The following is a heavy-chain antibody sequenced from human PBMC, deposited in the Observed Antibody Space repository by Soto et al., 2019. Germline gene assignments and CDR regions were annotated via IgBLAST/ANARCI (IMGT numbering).Heavy chain of an antibody. J-gene: IGHJ6*02. CDR1: GFTFSSYG. V-gene: IGHV3-33*01. Sequence: GGSLRLSCAASGFTFSSYGMHWVRQAPGKGLEWVAVIWYDGSNKYYADSVKGRFTISRDNSKNTLYLQMNSLRAEDTAVYYCARVQVAATPDYYYYYGMDVWGQGTTVTVSS. D-gene: IGHD2-15*01. CDR3: ARVQVAATPDYYYYYGMDV. CDR2: IWYDGSNK.